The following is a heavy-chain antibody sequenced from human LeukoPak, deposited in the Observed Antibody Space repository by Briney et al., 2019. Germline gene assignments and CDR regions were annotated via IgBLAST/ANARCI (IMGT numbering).Heavy chain of an antibody. CDR2: ISSSGSTI. J-gene: IGHJ4*02. V-gene: IGHV3-48*03. D-gene: IGHD1-26*01. CDR3: ATVGGSYYLTLYFDY. CDR1: GFTFSSYE. Sequence: PGGSLRLSCAASGFTFSSYEMNWVRQAPGKGLEWVSYISSSGSTIYYADSVKGRFTISRDNAKNSLYLQMNSLRAEDTAVYYCATVGGSYYLTLYFDYWGQGTLVTVSS.